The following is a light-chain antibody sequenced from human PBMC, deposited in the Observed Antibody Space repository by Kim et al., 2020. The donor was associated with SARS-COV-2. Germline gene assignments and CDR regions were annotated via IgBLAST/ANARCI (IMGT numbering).Light chain of an antibody. J-gene: IGKJ1*01. Sequence: SSVGDRVTISCRASQNIHIWLAWFQQKPGKAPRVLMYKASTLESGVPSRFSGSGSGTEFTLTINSLQPDDSATYYCQQYDVHPETFGQGTKVDIK. CDR3: QQYDVHPET. CDR1: QNIHIW. V-gene: IGKV1-5*03. CDR2: KAS.